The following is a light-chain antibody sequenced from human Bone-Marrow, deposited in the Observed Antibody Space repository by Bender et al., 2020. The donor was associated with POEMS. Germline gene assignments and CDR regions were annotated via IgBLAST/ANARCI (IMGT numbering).Light chain of an antibody. CDR2: EGT. CDR3: CSYVGSSSFEVL. V-gene: IGLV2-23*03. CDR1: SSDVGGYNY. J-gene: IGLJ2*01. Sequence: QSALTQPPSASGSPGQSVTISCTGTSSDVGGYNYVSWYRQHPGKAPKVVIFEGTKRPSGVSNRFSGSNSGNTASLTSSGLQADDEAHYYCCSYVGSSSFEVLFGGGTKLTVL.